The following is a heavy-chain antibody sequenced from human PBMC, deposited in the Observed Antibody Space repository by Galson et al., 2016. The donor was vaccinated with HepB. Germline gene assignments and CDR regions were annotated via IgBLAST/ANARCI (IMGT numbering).Heavy chain of an antibody. D-gene: IGHD2-15*01. CDR1: GFSFSSFA. V-gene: IGHV3-30*03. Sequence: SLRLSCAASGFSFSSFALHWVRQIPGKGLEWVAVISYDENNKYYADSVKGRFTISKDYSKRTLYLQMNRLRGEDSAVYYCARGDRTDVVAASYYYYMDVWGKGSTVTVSS. J-gene: IGHJ6*03. CDR3: ARGDRTDVVAASYYYYMDV. CDR2: ISYDENNK.